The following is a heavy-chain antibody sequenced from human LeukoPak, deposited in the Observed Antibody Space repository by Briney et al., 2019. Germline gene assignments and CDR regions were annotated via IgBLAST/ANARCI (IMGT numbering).Heavy chain of an antibody. CDR1: GMSLTDFQ. Sequence: KSSETLSLTCIVYGMSLTDFQWGWIRQSPGKGLEWIGEINASGRTNYNPSLKTSVFISRDTPKRQFSLNLTPVTAADTALYYCARGDWGGYFDYWGQGIQVTVSS. CDR3: ARGDWGGYFDY. J-gene: IGHJ4*02. V-gene: IGHV4-34*01. D-gene: IGHD3-16*01. CDR2: INASGRT.